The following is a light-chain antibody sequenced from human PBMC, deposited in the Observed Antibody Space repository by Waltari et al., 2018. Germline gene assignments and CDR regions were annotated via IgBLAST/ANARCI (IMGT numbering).Light chain of an antibody. CDR1: HSVNSW. V-gene: IGKV1-5*03. Sequence: DIQVTQSPSTLSASVGDRITITCRASHSVNSWLAWYQQKPGEAPKLLISKASNLESGVPSRFCGSGSGTEFSLTISSLQPDDFAIYYCQQYNNFPWTFGQGTKVEIK. CDR3: QQYNNFPWT. J-gene: IGKJ1*01. CDR2: KAS.